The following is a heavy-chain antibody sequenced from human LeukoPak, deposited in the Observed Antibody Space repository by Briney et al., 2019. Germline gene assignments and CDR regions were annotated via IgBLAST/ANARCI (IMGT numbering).Heavy chain of an antibody. J-gene: IGHJ5*02. D-gene: IGHD5-18*01. CDR3: ARDQGGGYSYGLFDP. Sequence: SETLSLTCTVSGYSISSGYYWGWIRQPPGEGLEWIGGIDHSGITYYIPSLKTRVTMSVDTSKNQFSLRLYSVTAADTAVYYCARDQGGGYSYGLFDPWGQGTLVTVSS. CDR2: IDHSGIT. V-gene: IGHV4-38-2*02. CDR1: GYSISSGYY.